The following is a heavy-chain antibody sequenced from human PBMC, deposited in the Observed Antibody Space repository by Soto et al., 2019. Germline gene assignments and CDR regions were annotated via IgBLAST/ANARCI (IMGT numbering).Heavy chain of an antibody. CDR3: AREHDSLTGYYMGYYFDY. J-gene: IGHJ4*02. V-gene: IGHV1-3*01. CDR2: INAGNGNT. Sequence: ASVKVSCKASGYTFTTYAIQWVRQAPGQAPGHRLEWMGWINAGNGNTKYSQKFQGRVTIARDASASTAYMELSSLTSEDTAVYYCAREHDSLTGYYMGYYFDYWGQG. CDR1: GYTFTTYA. D-gene: IGHD3-9*01.